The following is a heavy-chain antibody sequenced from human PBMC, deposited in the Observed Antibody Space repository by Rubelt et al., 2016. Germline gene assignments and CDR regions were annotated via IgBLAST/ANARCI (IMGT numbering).Heavy chain of an antibody. D-gene: IGHD2-15*01. J-gene: IGHJ6*02. CDR3: ARESCSGGSCYLGYYYYYGMDV. Sequence: YYADSVKGRFTISRDNSKNTLYLQMNSLRAEDTAVYYCARESCSGGSCYLGYYYYYGMDVWGQGTTVTVSS. V-gene: IGHV3-30*07.